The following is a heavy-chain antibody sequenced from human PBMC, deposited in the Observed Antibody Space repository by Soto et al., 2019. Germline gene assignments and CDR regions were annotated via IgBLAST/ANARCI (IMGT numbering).Heavy chain of an antibody. V-gene: IGHV1-2*02. D-gene: IGHD3-9*01. CDR3: ARALVTNYYYYGMDV. Sequence: ASLKVSCKASGYTFTGYYMHWVRQAPGQGLEWMGWINPNSGGTNYAQKFQGRVTMTRDTSISTAYMELSRLRSDDTAVYYCARALVTNYYYYGMDVWGQGTTVTVSS. CDR2: INPNSGGT. CDR1: GYTFTGYY. J-gene: IGHJ6*02.